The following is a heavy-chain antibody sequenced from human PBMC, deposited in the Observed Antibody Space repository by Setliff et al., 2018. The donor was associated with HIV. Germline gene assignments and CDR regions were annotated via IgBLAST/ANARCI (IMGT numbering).Heavy chain of an antibody. J-gene: IGHJ4*02. Sequence: LSLTCAVYGGSFSGYYSWIRQAPGKGLEWIGEVNHGGSTHHNASLKSRLTISIDTSKKQFSLKLTSATAADAAVYYCVASSSWSCRLNFWGPGTLVTVSS. CDR2: VNHGGST. CDR3: VASSSWSCRLNF. V-gene: IGHV4-34*01. D-gene: IGHD2-2*01. CDR1: GGSFSGYY.